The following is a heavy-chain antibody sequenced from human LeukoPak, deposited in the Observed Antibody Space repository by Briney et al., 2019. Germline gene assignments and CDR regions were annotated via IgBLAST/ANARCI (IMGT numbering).Heavy chain of an antibody. CDR1: GFTNSSNY. V-gene: IGHV3-53*01. CDR3: AREGTKEQRVDY. Sequence: GGSLRLSCAASGFTNSSNYMSWVRQAPGKGLEWVSVIYSGGSTYYADSVNGRFTISRDNSKNTLYLQMNSLRAEDTAVYYCAREGTKEQRVDYWGQGTLVTVSS. CDR2: IYSGGST. D-gene: IGHD6-25*01. J-gene: IGHJ4*02.